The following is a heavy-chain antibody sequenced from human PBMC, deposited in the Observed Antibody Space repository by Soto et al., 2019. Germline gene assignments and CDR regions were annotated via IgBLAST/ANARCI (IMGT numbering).Heavy chain of an antibody. V-gene: IGHV3-21*01. J-gene: IGHJ4*02. CDR2: ISSSSSYI. CDR3: ARDETVTTRIPGDY. CDR1: GFTFSSYS. D-gene: IGHD4-17*01. Sequence: EVQLVESGGGLVKPGGSLRLSCAASGFTFSSYSMNWVRQAPGKGLEWVSSISSSSSYIYYADSVKGRFTISRDNAKNSLYLQMNSLRAADTAVYYCARDETVTTRIPGDYWGQGTLVTVSS.